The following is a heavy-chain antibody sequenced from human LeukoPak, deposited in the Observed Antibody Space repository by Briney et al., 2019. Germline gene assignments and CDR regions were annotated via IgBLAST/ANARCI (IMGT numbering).Heavy chain of an antibody. J-gene: IGHJ4*02. D-gene: IGHD6-19*01. V-gene: IGHV4-59*08. CDR2: VHYSGST. CDR3: AGWYGSGWALNY. CDR1: GGTISSYY. Sequence: SETLSLTCTVSGGTISSYYWNWIRQPPGKGLEWIGYVHYSGSTKYNPSLKSRVTISVDTSKNQFSLKLSSVTAADTAVDYCAGWYGSGWALNYGARGTLVTVSS.